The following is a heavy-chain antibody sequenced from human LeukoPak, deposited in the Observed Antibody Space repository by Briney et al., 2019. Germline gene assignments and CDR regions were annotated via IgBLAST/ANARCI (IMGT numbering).Heavy chain of an antibody. V-gene: IGHV3-48*03. CDR3: ARDLLLDY. CDR1: GFTLSSYE. D-gene: IGHD2-15*01. Sequence: GGSLRLSCAASGFTLSSYEMNWLRQAPGKGPEWVSYISKGGSTIYYADSVKGRFTISRDNTKNSLYLQMNSLRGEDKAVYYCARDLLLDYWGQGTLVTVSS. J-gene: IGHJ4*02. CDR2: ISKGGSTI.